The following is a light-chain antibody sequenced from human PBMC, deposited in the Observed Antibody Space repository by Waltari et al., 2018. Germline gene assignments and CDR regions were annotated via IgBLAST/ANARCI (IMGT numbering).Light chain of an antibody. CDR3: QSYDSSLSGSL. CDR1: SSHLRAGYD. CDR2: GNS. Sequence: QSVLTQPPSVSGAPGQRVTISCTWGSSHLRAGYDVPWYQQLPGTAPKLVIYGNSNRPSGVPDRFSGSKSGTSASLAITGLQAEDEADYYCQSYDSSLSGSLFGGGTKLTVL. V-gene: IGLV1-40*01. J-gene: IGLJ2*01.